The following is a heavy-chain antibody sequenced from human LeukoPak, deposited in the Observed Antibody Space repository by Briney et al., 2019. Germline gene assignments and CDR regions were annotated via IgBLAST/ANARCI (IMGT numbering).Heavy chain of an antibody. CDR2: IYPGDSDT. V-gene: IGHV5-51*01. D-gene: IGHD5-24*01. CDR1: GSRFTSYW. CDR3: ARSEMATVFDY. J-gene: IGHJ4*02. Sequence: HGAPLKISCKGSGSRFTSYWIGWVRQLPGKGLEWLGIIYPGDSDTRYSPSFQGQVTISADKSISTAYLQWSSLKASDTAMYYCARSEMATVFDYWGQGTLVTVSS.